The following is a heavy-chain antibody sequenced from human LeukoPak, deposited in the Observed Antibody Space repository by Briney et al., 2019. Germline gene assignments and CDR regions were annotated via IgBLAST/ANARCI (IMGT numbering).Heavy chain of an antibody. CDR3: ARGTLNIPGEHGAFDY. CDR1: GFTFSSYS. V-gene: IGHV3-21*01. CDR2: ISTSSSYI. Sequence: GGSLRLSCAASGFTFSSYSMNWVRQAPGKGLEWVSSISTSSSYIHYADSVKGRFTISRDNAKNSLYLQMDSLRAEDTAVYYCARGTLNIPGEHGAFDYWGQGTLVTVSS. J-gene: IGHJ4*02. D-gene: IGHD1-14*01.